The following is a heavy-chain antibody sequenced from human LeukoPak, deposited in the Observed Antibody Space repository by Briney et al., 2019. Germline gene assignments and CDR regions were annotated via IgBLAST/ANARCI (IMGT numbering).Heavy chain of an antibody. CDR2: ISAYNGNT. CDR3: ARVEVPRIAAAGPRDY. V-gene: IGHV1-18*01. Sequence: GASVKVSCKASGYTFTSYAMNWVRQAPGQGLEWMGWISAYNGNTNYAQKLKGRVTMTTDTSTSTAYMELRSLRSDDTAVYYCARVEVPRIAAAGPRDYWGQGTLVTVSS. CDR1: GYTFTSYA. J-gene: IGHJ4*02. D-gene: IGHD6-13*01.